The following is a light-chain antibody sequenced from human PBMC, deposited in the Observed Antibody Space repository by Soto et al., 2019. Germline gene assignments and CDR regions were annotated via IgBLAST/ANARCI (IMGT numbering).Light chain of an antibody. CDR1: QSVNNNF. V-gene: IGKV3-20*01. CDR3: QQYSRSPYT. CDR2: GAF. J-gene: IGKJ2*01. Sequence: ELVLTQSPGILSLSPGERATLSCRASQSVNNNFLGWYQQKPGQAPRLLIYGAFTRATGVPDRFSGSGSGTDFTLTISRLEPEDSAVYFCQQYSRSPYTFGQGTKLEI.